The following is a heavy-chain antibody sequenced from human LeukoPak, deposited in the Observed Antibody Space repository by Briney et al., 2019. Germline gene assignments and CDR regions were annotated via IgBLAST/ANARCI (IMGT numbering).Heavy chain of an antibody. D-gene: IGHD3-10*01. J-gene: IGHJ4*02. Sequence: GGSLRLSCAASGFTFSDYYMSWIRQAPGKGLEWVSSISSSGNTIYYADSVKGRFTISRDNAKNSLSLQMSSLRAEDTAVYYCARDPPHYYGSGSAYYWGQGTLVTVSS. CDR1: GFTFSDYY. CDR3: ARDPPHYYGSGSAYY. CDR2: ISSSGNTI. V-gene: IGHV3-11*01.